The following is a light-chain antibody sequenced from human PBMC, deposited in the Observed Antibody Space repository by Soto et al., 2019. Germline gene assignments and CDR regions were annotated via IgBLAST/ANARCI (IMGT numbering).Light chain of an antibody. CDR1: QSISSW. J-gene: IGKJ1*01. CDR2: DAS. Sequence: DIQMTQSPFTLSASVGDRAIITCRASQSISSWLAWYQQKPGKAPKLLIYDASSLESGVPSRFSGSGSGTEFTLTSSSLQPDDFATYYCQQYNSYSWTFGQGTKVDIK. V-gene: IGKV1-5*01. CDR3: QQYNSYSWT.